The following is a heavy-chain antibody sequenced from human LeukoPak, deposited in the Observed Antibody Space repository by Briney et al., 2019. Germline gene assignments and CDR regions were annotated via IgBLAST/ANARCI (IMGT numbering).Heavy chain of an antibody. CDR3: ARVSLVATNPLLDY. D-gene: IGHD5-12*01. CDR2: INSDGYST. CDR1: GFTFSSYW. J-gene: IGHJ4*02. Sequence: GGSLRLSCAASGFTFSSYWMHWVRQAPGKGLAWVSRINSDGYSTSYADSVKGRFTISRDNAKNKLYLQMNSLRAEDTAVYYCARVSLVATNPLLDYWGQGTLVTASS. V-gene: IGHV3-74*01.